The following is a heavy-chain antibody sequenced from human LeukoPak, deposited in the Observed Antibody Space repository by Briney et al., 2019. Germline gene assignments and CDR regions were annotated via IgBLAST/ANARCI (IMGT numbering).Heavy chain of an antibody. Sequence: KASETLSLTCTVSGGSISNYYWSWIRQPPGKGLEWIGYIYYSGSTRYNPSLKSQVTISVDTSKNQFSLKLSSVTAADTAVYYCASYGSGSYSYYFDYWGQGTLVTVSS. CDR2: IYYSGST. CDR3: ASYGSGSYSYYFDY. J-gene: IGHJ4*02. CDR1: GGSISNYY. V-gene: IGHV4-59*12. D-gene: IGHD3-10*01.